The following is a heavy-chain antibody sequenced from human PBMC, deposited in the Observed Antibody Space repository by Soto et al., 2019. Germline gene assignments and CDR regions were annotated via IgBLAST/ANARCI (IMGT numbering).Heavy chain of an antibody. CDR1: GGSINSGGSY. Sequence: HVQLQDSGPGLVKPSQTLSLTCTVSGGSINSGGSYWSWIRQHPGKGLEWIGYIYYSGSTYYNPSLKSRVTISIDTSKNQFSLKLSSVTAADTAVYYCARAQTIFGVITVFDYWGQGTLVTVSS. CDR3: ARAQTIFGVITVFDY. D-gene: IGHD3-3*01. J-gene: IGHJ4*02. V-gene: IGHV4-31*03. CDR2: IYYSGST.